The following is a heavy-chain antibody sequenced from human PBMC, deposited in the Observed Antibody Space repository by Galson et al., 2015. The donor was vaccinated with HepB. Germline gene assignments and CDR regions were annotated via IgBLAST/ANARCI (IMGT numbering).Heavy chain of an antibody. D-gene: IGHD1-20*01. CDR2: IYPDDSDT. CDR3: ARQNNWNEDFDC. Sequence: QSGAEVKKPGESLKISCTTSGYSFVNYWIAWVRQMPGKGPEFMGIIYPDDSDTKYSPSFEGHVVISVDKSVNTAYLSWTSLKASDTATYFCARQNNWNEDFDCWGRGTLVTVSS. V-gene: IGHV5-51*01. J-gene: IGHJ4*02. CDR1: GYSFVNYW.